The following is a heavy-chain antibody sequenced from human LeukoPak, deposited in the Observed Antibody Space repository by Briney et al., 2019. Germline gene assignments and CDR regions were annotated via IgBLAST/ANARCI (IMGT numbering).Heavy chain of an antibody. CDR1: GGTFSSYA. J-gene: IGHJ6*03. CDR3: ARDIWESGYAPKGAYYYYMDA. D-gene: IGHD5-12*01. CDR2: IIPIFGTA. Sequence: SVKVSCKASGGTFSSYAISWVRQAPGQGLEWMGGIIPIFGTANYAQKFQGRVTITADESTSTAYMELSSLRSEDTAVYYCARDIWESGYAPKGAYYYYMDAWGKGTTVTVSS. V-gene: IGHV1-69*13.